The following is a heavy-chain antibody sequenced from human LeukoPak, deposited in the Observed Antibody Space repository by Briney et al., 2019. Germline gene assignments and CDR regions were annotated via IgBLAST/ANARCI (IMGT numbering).Heavy chain of an antibody. CDR3: ARARNTGSYFDY. V-gene: IGHV3-23*01. Sequence: GGSLRLSCAASGFTFSSYDMTWVRQAPGRGLEWVSSIRPSGDNTYYGDSVKGRFTISRDNSKNMLYVQMNSLRAEDTAVYYCARARNTGSYFDYWGQGTLVTVSS. D-gene: IGHD1-26*01. CDR1: GFTFSSYD. J-gene: IGHJ4*02. CDR2: IRPSGDNT.